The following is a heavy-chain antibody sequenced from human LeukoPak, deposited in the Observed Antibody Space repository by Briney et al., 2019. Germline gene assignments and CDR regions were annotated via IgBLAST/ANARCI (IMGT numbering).Heavy chain of an antibody. Sequence: ASVKVSCKASGYTFTGYYMHWVRQAPGQGLEWMGWINPNSGGTNYAQKFQDRVTMTRDTSIRTAYMELSRLTYDDTAVYYCVRVKAYYYDSGNWFDPWGQGTLVTVSS. V-gene: IGHV1-2*02. D-gene: IGHD3-22*01. CDR3: VRVKAYYYDSGNWFDP. CDR2: INPNSGGT. CDR1: GYTFTGYY. J-gene: IGHJ5*02.